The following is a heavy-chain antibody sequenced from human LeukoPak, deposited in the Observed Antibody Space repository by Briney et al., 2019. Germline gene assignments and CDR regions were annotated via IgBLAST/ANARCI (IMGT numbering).Heavy chain of an antibody. D-gene: IGHD1/OR15-1a*01. CDR1: GFTFRSYA. Sequence: GGSLRLSCAASGFTFRSYAMTWVRQAPGKGLEWLSGIGDTDNRAYYAASVKGRFTISRDNSKNTLYLQMNSLRAEDTAVYYCAREQLEQQDAFDIWGQGTMVTVSS. CDR3: AREQLEQQDAFDI. V-gene: IGHV3-23*01. J-gene: IGHJ3*02. CDR2: IGDTDNRA.